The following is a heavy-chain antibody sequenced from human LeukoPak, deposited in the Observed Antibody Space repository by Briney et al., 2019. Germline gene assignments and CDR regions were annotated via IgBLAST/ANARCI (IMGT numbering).Heavy chain of an antibody. Sequence: GGSLRLSCAASGFTFSTYTMYWVRHPPGKRLEWVSIIGSSGGGIHYADSVKGRLTISRDNSKNALYLQMNSLRVEDTAVYYCAIDPNWGTHSWGQGVLVTVSS. D-gene: IGHD7-27*01. CDR2: IGSSGGGI. CDR3: AIDPNWGTHS. V-gene: IGHV3-23*01. CDR1: GFTFSTYT. J-gene: IGHJ4*02.